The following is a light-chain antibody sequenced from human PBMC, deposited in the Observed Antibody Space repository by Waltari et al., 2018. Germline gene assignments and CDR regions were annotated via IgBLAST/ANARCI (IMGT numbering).Light chain of an antibody. J-gene: IGKJ1*01. CDR3: QQRSDWPRT. V-gene: IGKV3-11*01. CDR2: SAA. Sequence: EIVLTQSPPTLSLSPGESTTLSCRASQGVSSYLPWYHQRPGQAPRLLIYSAANRATGIPARFSGSGSGTDFTLTISSLEPEDFAVYYCQQRSDWPRTFGQGTKVEIK. CDR1: QGVSSY.